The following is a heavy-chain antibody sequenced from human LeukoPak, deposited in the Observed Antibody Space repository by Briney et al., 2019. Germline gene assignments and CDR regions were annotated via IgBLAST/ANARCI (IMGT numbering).Heavy chain of an antibody. D-gene: IGHD3-16*02. V-gene: IGHV3-13*01. CDR3: ARSPAMITFGGVIVTPRYFDY. J-gene: IGHJ4*02. CDR1: GFTFSSYD. Sequence: GGSLRLSCAASGFTFSSYDMHWVRQATGKGLEWVSAIGTAGDTYYPGSVKGRFTISRENAKNSLYLQMNSLRAEDTAVYYCARSPAMITFGGVIVTPRYFDYWGQGTLVTVSS. CDR2: IGTAGDT.